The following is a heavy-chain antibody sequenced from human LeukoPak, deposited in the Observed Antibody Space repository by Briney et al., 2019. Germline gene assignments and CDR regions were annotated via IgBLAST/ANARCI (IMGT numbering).Heavy chain of an antibody. CDR1: GFTVSSNY. CDR3: ARVTRDGYNTWYFDY. Sequence: GGSLRLPCAASGFTVSSNYISWVRQAPGKGLEWVSVIYSGGSTYYADSVKGRFTISRDNSKNTLYLQMNSLRAEDTAVYYCARVTRDGYNTWYFDYWGQGTLVTVSS. J-gene: IGHJ4*02. CDR2: IYSGGST. V-gene: IGHV3-53*01. D-gene: IGHD5-24*01.